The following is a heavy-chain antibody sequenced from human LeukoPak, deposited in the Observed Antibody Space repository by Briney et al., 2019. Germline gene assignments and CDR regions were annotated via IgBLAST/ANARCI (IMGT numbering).Heavy chain of an antibody. CDR3: ARGRRAGRFDY. D-gene: IGHD6-19*01. CDR1: GFTVSSNY. Sequence: GGSLRLSCAAYGFTVSSNYMSWVRQAPGKGLEWVSVIYSGGSTYYADSVKGRFTISRDNSKNTLYLQMNSLRAEDTAVYYCARGRRAGRFDYWGQGTLVTVSS. CDR2: IYSGGST. J-gene: IGHJ4*02. V-gene: IGHV3-53*01.